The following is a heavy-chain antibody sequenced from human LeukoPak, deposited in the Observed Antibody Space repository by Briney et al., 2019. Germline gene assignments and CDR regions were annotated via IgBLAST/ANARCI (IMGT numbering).Heavy chain of an antibody. CDR3: AKQSYARSLGE. CDR1: GFPFSDFS. CDR2: TNSGGTST. D-gene: IGHD2-8*01. V-gene: IGHV3-23*01. J-gene: IGHJ4*02. Sequence: GGSLRLSCATSGFPFSDFSMSWVRQAPGKGLEWISSTNSGGTSTYYAESVKGRFTISRDNSKNTLYLQMSSLRVEDTAVYYCAKQSYARSLGEGGPGTLVSVSS.